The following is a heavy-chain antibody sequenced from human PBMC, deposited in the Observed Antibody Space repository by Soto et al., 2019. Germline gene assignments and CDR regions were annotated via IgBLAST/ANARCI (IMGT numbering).Heavy chain of an antibody. D-gene: IGHD1-1*01. J-gene: IGHJ3*02. CDR1: GGTFSSYA. V-gene: IGHV1-69*13. CDR2: IIPIFGTA. Sequence: SVKVSCKASGGTFSSYAISWVRQAPGQGLEWMGGIIPIFGTANYAQKFQGRVTITADESTSTAYMELSSLRSEDTAVYYCAKYSPGRNDVLRAFDIWGQGTMVTVSS. CDR3: AKYSPGRNDVLRAFDI.